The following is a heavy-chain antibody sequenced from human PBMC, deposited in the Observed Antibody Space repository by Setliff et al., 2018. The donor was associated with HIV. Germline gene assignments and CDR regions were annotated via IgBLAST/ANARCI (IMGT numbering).Heavy chain of an antibody. D-gene: IGHD2-2*01. CDR1: GGTFSSHA. J-gene: IGHJ6*02. CDR2: IIPMSGIR. V-gene: IGHV1-69*10. Sequence: GASVKVSCKASGGTFSSHALTWVRQAPGQGLEWMGGIIPMSGIRHHAQKFQGRVTITADTSTNTAHMTLRSLRSEDSAVYFCARGNTPFGCSSSSCRYYYYFFGLDVWGQGTTVTVSS. CDR3: ARGNTPFGCSSSSCRYYYYFFGLDV.